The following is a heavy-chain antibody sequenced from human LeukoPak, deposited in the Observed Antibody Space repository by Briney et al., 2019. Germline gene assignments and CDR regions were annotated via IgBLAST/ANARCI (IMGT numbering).Heavy chain of an antibody. CDR1: GFIFNNYW. V-gene: IGHV3-7*01. D-gene: IGHD6-13*01. J-gene: IGHJ4*02. CDR2: IKEDGTIK. CDR3: ARIGYSSSCTDY. Sequence: GGSLRLSCAASGFIFNNYWMSWFRRAPGKGLEWVANIKEDGTIKYYVDSVKGRFTISRDNAKNSLYLQMNSPRAEDTAVYYCARIGYSSSCTDYWGQGTLVTVSS.